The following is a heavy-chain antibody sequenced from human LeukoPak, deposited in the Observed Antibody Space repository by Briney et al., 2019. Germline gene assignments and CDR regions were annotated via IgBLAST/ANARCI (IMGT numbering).Heavy chain of an antibody. V-gene: IGHV3-21*01. Sequence: GGSLRLSCAASGFTFSSYSMNWVRQAPGKGLEWVSSISSSSSYIYYADSVKGRFTISRDNAKNSLYLQMNSLRAEDTAVYYCARDQSYYDILTGYPYDAFDIWGQGTMVTVSS. J-gene: IGHJ3*02. CDR2: ISSSSSYI. CDR1: GFTFSSYS. D-gene: IGHD3-9*01. CDR3: ARDQSYYDILTGYPYDAFDI.